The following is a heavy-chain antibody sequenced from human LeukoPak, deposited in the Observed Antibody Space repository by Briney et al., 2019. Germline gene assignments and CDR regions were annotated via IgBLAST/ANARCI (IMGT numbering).Heavy chain of an antibody. CDR3: ARGLPNYYGMDV. CDR1: GFTFSDYY. J-gene: IGHJ6*02. V-gene: IGHV3-11*04. Sequence: GGSLRLSCAASGFTFSDYYMSWFRQAPGKGLEWVSYISSSSSTIYYADSVKGRFTISRDNAKNSLYLQMNSLRAEDTAVYYCARGLPNYYGMDVWGQGTTVTVSS. CDR2: ISSSSSTI.